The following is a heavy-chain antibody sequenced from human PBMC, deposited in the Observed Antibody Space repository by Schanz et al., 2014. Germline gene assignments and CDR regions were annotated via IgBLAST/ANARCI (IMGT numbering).Heavy chain of an antibody. CDR3: ARAAGPVDY. CDR1: GYTFISYF. CDR2: INPTGGST. Sequence: QVQLVQSGAEVKKPGASVKVSCKASGYTFISYFIHWVRQAPGQGLEWMGIINPTGGSTSYAQRFQGRVTVTRDTSTSTVYMELSSLRSEDTAVYYCARAAGPVDYWGQGTLVTVSS. D-gene: IGHD6-13*01. V-gene: IGHV1-46*01. J-gene: IGHJ4*02.